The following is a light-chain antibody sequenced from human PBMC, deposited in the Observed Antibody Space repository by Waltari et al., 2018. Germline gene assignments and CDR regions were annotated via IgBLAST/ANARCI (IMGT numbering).Light chain of an antibody. Sequence: QSVLTQPPSASGTPGQRVTNSCSGSRSNLGQNYVSCHQQLPGTAPHLLISGNDQRPSGVPDRFSGSKSGTSASLAISGLRSEDEADYYCAAWDDSLGVWIFGGGTKLTVL. V-gene: IGLV1-47*01. CDR2: GND. CDR3: AAWDDSLGVWI. J-gene: IGLJ2*01. CDR1: RSNLGQNY.